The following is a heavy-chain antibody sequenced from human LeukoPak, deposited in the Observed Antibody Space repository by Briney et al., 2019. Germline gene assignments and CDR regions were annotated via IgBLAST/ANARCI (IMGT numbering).Heavy chain of an antibody. D-gene: IGHD6-19*01. CDR2: TNTDGSST. J-gene: IGHJ4*02. CDR1: GFTFSSYW. CDR3: ARAISSGNDY. Sequence: GGSLRLSCAASGFTFSSYWMHWVRQAPGKGLVWVSGTNTDGSSTMYADSVKGRFTIARDNAKNTLYLQMNSLRAEDTAVYYCARAISSGNDYWGQGTLVTVSS. V-gene: IGHV3-74*03.